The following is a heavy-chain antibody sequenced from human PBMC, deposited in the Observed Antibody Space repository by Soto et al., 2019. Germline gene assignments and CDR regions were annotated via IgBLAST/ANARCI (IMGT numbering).Heavy chain of an antibody. CDR2: INHSGST. CDR1: GGSFSGYY. CDR3: ARGGRVTSYYYYYGMDV. J-gene: IGHJ6*02. D-gene: IGHD4-4*01. Sequence: SETLSLTCAVYGGSFSGYYWSWIRQPPGKGLEWIGEINHSGSTNYNPSLKSRVTISVETSKNQFSLKLSSVTAADTAVYYCARGGRVTSYYYYYGMDVWGQGTTVTVSS. V-gene: IGHV4-34*01.